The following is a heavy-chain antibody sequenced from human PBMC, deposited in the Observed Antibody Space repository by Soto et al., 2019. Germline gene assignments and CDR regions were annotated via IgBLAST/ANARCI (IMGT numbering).Heavy chain of an antibody. CDR3: ARGALLELRLVGEVYYYYYGMDV. Sequence: SVKVSCKTSGGTFSNSAISWVRQAPGQGLEWKGSFMPIFRTPNYAQKLQGRVTMTTDTSTSTAYMELRSLRSDDTAVYYCARGALLELRLVGEVYYYYYGMDVWGQGTTVTVSS. V-gene: IGHV1-69*05. D-gene: IGHD1-7*01. J-gene: IGHJ6*02. CDR1: GGTFSNSA. CDR2: FMPIFRTP.